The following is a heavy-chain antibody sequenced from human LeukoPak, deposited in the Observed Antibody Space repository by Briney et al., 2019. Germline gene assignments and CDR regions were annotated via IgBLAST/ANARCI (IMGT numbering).Heavy chain of an antibody. CDR1: VYTFTSYG. V-gene: IGHV1-18*01. CDR2: ISAYNGNT. CDR3: ARDHQEYYYYYYMDV. Sequence: ASVKVSCKASVYTFTSYGISWVRQAPGHGLEWRGWISAYNGNTNYAQKLQGRVTMTTDTSTSTAYMELRSLRSDDTAVYYCARDHQEYYYYYYMDVWGKGTTVTVSS. J-gene: IGHJ6*03.